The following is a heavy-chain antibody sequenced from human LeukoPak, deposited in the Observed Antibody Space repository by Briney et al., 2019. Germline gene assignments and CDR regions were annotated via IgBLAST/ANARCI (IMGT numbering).Heavy chain of an antibody. Sequence: SVNVSCKASGGTFSSYAISWVQQAPGQGLEWMGRIIPILGIANYAQKFQGRVTITADKSTSTAYIELSSLRSEDTAVYDCAREGLGLAAAGNDYWGQGTLVTVSS. V-gene: IGHV1-69*04. CDR2: IIPILGIA. CDR3: AREGLGLAAAGNDY. D-gene: IGHD6-13*01. CDR1: GGTFSSYA. J-gene: IGHJ4*02.